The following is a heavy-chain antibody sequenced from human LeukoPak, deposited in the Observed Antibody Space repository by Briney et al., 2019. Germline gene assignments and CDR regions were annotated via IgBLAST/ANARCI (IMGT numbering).Heavy chain of an antibody. CDR1: GGSISSYY. D-gene: IGHD3-22*01. CDR3: ASRARGTYYYDSSGYYWTD. Sequence: SETLSLTCTVSGGSISSYYWSWIRQPPGKGLEWIGEINHSGSTNYNPSLKSRVTISVDTSKNQFSLKLSSVTAADTAVYYCASRARGTYYYDSSGYYWTDWGQGTLVTVSS. V-gene: IGHV4-34*01. CDR2: INHSGST. J-gene: IGHJ4*02.